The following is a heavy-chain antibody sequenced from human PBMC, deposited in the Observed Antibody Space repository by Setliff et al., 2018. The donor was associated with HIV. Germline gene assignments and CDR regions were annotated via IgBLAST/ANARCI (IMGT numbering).Heavy chain of an antibody. CDR1: GGSISGYY. V-gene: IGHV4-59*01. Sequence: KPSETLSLTCNVSGGSISGYYWSWVRQPPGKGLEWIGYIYYSGSTNYNPSLRSRVTISVDTSKNQVSLRLTSVTSADTALYYCARDSQQYYDILTGFNYYYGMDVWGRGITVTVSS. CDR2: IYYSGST. D-gene: IGHD3-9*01. CDR3: ARDSQQYYDILTGFNYYYGMDV. J-gene: IGHJ6*02.